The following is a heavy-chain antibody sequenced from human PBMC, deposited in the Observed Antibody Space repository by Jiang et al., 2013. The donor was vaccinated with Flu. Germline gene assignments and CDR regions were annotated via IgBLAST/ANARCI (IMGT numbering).Heavy chain of an antibody. D-gene: IGHD3-10*01. V-gene: IGHV3-23*01. J-gene: IGHJ4*02. CDR3: AINHPYGTTWFGSLEY. Sequence: QLLESGGGLVQPGGSLILSCVASGFTFGSNAVSWVRQAPGKGLEWVSTISGRTGAIYNANSVKGRFTISIDNSKNLLYLHMDSLRAEDTALYYCAINHPYGTTWFGSLEYWGRGTLVTVSS. CDR1: GFTFGSNA. CDR2: ISGRTGAI.